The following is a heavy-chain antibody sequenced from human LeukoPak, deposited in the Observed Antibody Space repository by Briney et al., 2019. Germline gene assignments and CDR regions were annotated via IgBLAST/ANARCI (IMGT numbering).Heavy chain of an antibody. D-gene: IGHD3-10*01. CDR2: IYYSGST. V-gene: IGHV4-59*01. CDR3: ARDRGHPPFDY. J-gene: IGHJ4*02. Sequence: PSETLSLTCTVSGGSISSYYWSWIRQPPGKGLEWIGYIYYSGSTNYNPSLKSRVTISVDTSKNQFSLKLSSVTAADTAVYYCARDRGHPPFDYWGQGTLVTVSS. CDR1: GGSISSYY.